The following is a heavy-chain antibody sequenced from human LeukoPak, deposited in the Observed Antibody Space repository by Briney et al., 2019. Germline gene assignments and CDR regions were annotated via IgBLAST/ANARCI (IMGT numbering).Heavy chain of an antibody. D-gene: IGHD3-10*01. CDR2: INPSGGST. CDR3: ARTSSSGDCFDY. V-gene: IGHV1-46*01. CDR1: GYTFTSYY. J-gene: IGHJ4*02. Sequence: ASVKVSCKASGYTFTSYYMHWVRQAPGQGLEWMGIINPSGGSTNYAQKFQGRVTMTRDTSTSTVYMELSSLRSEDTAVYYCARTSSSGDCFDYWGQGTLVIVSS.